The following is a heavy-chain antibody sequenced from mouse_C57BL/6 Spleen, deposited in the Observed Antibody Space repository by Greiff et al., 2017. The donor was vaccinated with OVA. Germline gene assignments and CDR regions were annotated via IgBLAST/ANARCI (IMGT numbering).Heavy chain of an antibody. CDR2: IYPGDGDT. CDR1: GYAFSSSW. V-gene: IGHV1-82*01. J-gene: IGHJ3*01. D-gene: IGHD1-1*01. Sequence: QVQLQQSGPELVKPGASVKLSCKASGYAFSSSWMNWVKQRPGKGLEWIGRIYPGDGDTNYNGKFKGKATLTADKSSSTAYMQLSSLTSEDSAVYFCAREGVATVVAADWGQGTLVTVSA. CDR3: AREGVATVVAAD.